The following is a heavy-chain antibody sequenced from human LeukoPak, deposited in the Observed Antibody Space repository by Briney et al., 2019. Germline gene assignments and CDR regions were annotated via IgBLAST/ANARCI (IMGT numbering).Heavy chain of an antibody. Sequence: GGSLRLSCAASGFTFSSYAMHWVRQAPGKGLEWVAVISYDGSNKYYADSVKGRFTISRDNSKNTLYLQMNSLRAEDTAVYYCAKDGWNYDYYYYYGMDVWGQGTTVTVSS. J-gene: IGHJ6*02. CDR2: ISYDGSNK. CDR1: GFTFSSYA. CDR3: AKDGWNYDYYYYYGMDV. V-gene: IGHV3-30-3*01. D-gene: IGHD1-7*01.